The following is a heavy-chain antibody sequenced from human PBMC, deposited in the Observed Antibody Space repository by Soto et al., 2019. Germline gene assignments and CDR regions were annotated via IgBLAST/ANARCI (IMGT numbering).Heavy chain of an antibody. CDR2: ISGTGGTT. J-gene: IGHJ6*02. V-gene: IGHV3-23*01. Sequence: EVQLLESGGGLVQPGGSGRLSCAASGFTFSSYAMSWVRQAPGKGLEWVSDISGTGGTTYYADSVKGRFTISRDNSKHTLSLQMNSLRADDTALYYCAKGDYYYGMDVWGQGTTVTVSS. CDR1: GFTFSSYA. CDR3: AKGDYYYGMDV.